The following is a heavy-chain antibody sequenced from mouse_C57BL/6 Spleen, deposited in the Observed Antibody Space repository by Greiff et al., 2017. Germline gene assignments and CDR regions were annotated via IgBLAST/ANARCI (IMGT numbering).Heavy chain of an antibody. CDR2: IYPGDGDT. D-gene: IGHD1-3*01. CDR1: GYAFSSSW. CDR3: ARGASKGSAMDY. Sequence: VQVVESGPELVKPGASVKISCKASGYAFSSSWMNWVKQRPGKGLEWIGRIYPGDGDTNYNGKFKGKATLTADKSSSTAYMQLSSLTSEDAAVYFCARGASKGSAMDYWGQGTSVTVSS. V-gene: IGHV1-82*01. J-gene: IGHJ4*01.